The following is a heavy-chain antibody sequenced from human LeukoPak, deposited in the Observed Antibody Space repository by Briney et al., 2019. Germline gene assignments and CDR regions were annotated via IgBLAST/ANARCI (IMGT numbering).Heavy chain of an antibody. D-gene: IGHD2-15*01. CDR3: VRHSRVVAFDY. CDR1: GGSINSYY. J-gene: IGHJ4*02. CDR2: IYYSGST. V-gene: IGHV4-59*08. Sequence: SETLSLTCTVSGGSINSYYWSWIRQPPGKGLEWIGYIYYSGSTNYNPSLKSRVTISEDTSKNQVSLELSSVTAADTAVYYCVRHSRVVAFDYWGQGNLVTVSS.